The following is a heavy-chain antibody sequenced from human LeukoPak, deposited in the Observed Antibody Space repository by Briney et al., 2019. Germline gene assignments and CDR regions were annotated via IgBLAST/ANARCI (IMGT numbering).Heavy chain of an antibody. Sequence: GGSLRLSCAASGFTFSSYGMHWVRQAPGKGLEWVAFIRYDGSNKYYADSVKDRFTISRDNSKNTLYLQMNSLRAEDTAVYYCAKDIVIRSDYYDSSGPDYWGQGTLVTVSS. D-gene: IGHD3-22*01. CDR3: AKDIVIRSDYYDSSGPDY. CDR2: IRYDGSNK. J-gene: IGHJ4*02. CDR1: GFTFSSYG. V-gene: IGHV3-30*02.